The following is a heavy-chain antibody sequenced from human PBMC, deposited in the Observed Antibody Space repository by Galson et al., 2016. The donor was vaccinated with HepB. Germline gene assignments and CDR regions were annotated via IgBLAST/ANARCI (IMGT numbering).Heavy chain of an antibody. CDR3: AKLTENYYDSSGYFDY. V-gene: IGHV1-18*04. CDR2: ISAYNGDT. D-gene: IGHD3-22*01. CDR1: GYTFTSYY. J-gene: IGHJ4*02. Sequence: SVKVSCKASGYTFTSYYMHWVRQAPGQGLEWMGWISAYNGDTNYAQKLQGRVTMTTDTSTSTAYMELRSLRSDDTAVYYCAKLTENYYDSSGYFDYWGQGTLVTVSS.